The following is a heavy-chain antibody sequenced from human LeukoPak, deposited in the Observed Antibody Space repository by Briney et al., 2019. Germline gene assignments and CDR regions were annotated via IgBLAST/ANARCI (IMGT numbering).Heavy chain of an antibody. CDR2: INTDGSST. CDR1: GFTYSSYA. Sequence: GGSLRLSCAASGFTYSSYAMHWVRQAPGKGLVWVSRINTDGSSTNYADSVKGRFTVSRDNAKNTLYLQMNSLRAEDTAVYYCARVIGWDEPFDIWGQGTMVTVS. D-gene: IGHD1-26*01. J-gene: IGHJ3*02. V-gene: IGHV3-74*01. CDR3: ARVIGWDEPFDI.